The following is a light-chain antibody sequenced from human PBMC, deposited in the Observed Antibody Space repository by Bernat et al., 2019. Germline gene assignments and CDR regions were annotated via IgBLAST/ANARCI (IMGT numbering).Light chain of an antibody. Sequence: ELVLTQSPATLSLSPGERATLSCRASQSVSSYLAWYQQKPGQAPRLLIYDASNRATGIPARFSGSGSGTDFTLTISSLEPEDFAVYYCQQRSNWPYPFGQGTRLSI. CDR2: DAS. V-gene: IGKV3-11*01. J-gene: IGKJ5*01. CDR1: QSVSSY. CDR3: QQRSNWPYP.